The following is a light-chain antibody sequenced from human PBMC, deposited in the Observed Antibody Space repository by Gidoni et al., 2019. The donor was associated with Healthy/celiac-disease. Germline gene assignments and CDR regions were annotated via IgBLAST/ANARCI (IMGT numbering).Light chain of an antibody. Sequence: DIQRTKSPSTLSASVGDRVTITCRASQSISSVLAWYQQKPGKAPKLLFYDASSLESGVPAMFSGSGSGTDFPLTISRLPPDYFATYYCQQYNSSLTFGQGTKVEIK. CDR3: QQYNSSLT. J-gene: IGKJ1*01. CDR2: DAS. CDR1: QSISSV. V-gene: IGKV1-5*01.